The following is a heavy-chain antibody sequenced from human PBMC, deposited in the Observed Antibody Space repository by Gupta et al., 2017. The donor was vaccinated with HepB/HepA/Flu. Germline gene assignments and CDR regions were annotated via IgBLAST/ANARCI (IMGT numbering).Heavy chain of an antibody. D-gene: IGHD2-8*01. CDR1: GFTFTSYA. CDR3: VKDLNGGGGFDS. V-gene: IGHV3-23*01. CDR2: ISGNGGYP. J-gene: IGHJ3*02. Sequence: EVQLLESGGGLVQPGGSLGLSCAASGFTFTSYAMSWVRQAPGKGLDWVSTISGNGGYPFYADSVKGRFTSSRDSSKNTLYLRMNSLRAEDTAGDYGVKDLNGGGGFDSWGQGTGVTVSS.